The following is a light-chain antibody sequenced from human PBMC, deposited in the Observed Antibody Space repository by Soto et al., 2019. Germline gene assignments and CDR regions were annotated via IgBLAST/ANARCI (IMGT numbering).Light chain of an antibody. V-gene: IGKV1-6*01. Sequence: AIQMTQSPSSLSASVGDRVTITCRASQDIRSNLDWYQQKPGKAPKLLIYDVSNLQSGVPSGFSGSGSGTDFTLTISSLQPEDFATYYCLQDYNYPLTFGGGTKVDIK. J-gene: IGKJ4*01. CDR1: QDIRSN. CDR3: LQDYNYPLT. CDR2: DVS.